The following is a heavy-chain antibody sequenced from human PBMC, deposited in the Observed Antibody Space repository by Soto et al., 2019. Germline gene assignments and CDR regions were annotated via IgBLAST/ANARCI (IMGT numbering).Heavy chain of an antibody. CDR2: IIPIFGTA. D-gene: IGHD3-22*01. V-gene: IGHV1-69*13. J-gene: IGHJ4*02. CDR3: ARDLEPHYDRSGYYQWYFDY. Sequence: SVKVSCKASGGTFSSYAISGVRQAPGQGLEWMGGIIPIFGTANYAQKFQGRVTITADESTSKAYMELSSLRSEDTAVYYCARDLEPHYDRSGYYQWYFDYLGQGTLVTVSS. CDR1: GGTFSSYA.